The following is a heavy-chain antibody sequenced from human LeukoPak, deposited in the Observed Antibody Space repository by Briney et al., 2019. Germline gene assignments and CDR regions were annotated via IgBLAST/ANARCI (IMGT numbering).Heavy chain of an antibody. Sequence: SQTLSLTCTVSGGSISSSSYYWGWIRQPPGKGLEWIGSIYYSGSTYYNPSLKSRVTISVDTSKNQFSLKLSSVTAADTAVYYCARQGYQLLHNWFDPWGQGTLVTVSS. CDR2: IYYSGST. CDR3: ARQGYQLLHNWFDP. D-gene: IGHD2-2*01. J-gene: IGHJ5*02. CDR1: GGSISSSSYY. V-gene: IGHV4-39*01.